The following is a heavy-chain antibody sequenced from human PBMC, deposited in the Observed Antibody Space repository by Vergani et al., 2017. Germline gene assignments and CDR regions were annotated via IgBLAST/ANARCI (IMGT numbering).Heavy chain of an antibody. CDR3: ARVFKGYCSSTSCYLRGYYFDY. J-gene: IGHJ4*02. Sequence: QVQLQQWGAGLLKPSETLSLTCAVYGGSFSGYYWSWIRQPPGKGLEWIGEINHSGSTNYNPSLKSRVTISVDTSKNQFSLKLSSVTAADTAVYYCARVFKGYCSSTSCYLRGYYFDYWGQGTLVTVSS. V-gene: IGHV4-34*01. CDR1: GGSFSGYY. D-gene: IGHD2-2*01. CDR2: INHSGST.